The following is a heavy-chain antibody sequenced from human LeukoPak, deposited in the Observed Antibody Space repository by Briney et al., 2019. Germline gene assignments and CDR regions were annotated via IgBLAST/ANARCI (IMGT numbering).Heavy chain of an antibody. CDR1: GGSISSSSYY. V-gene: IGHV4-39*01. CDR2: IYYSGST. Sequence: SETPSLTCTASGGSISSSSYYWGWIRQPPGKGLEWIGSIYYSGSTYYNPSLKSRVTISVDTSKNQFSLKLSSVTAADTAVYYCASLEFDPWGQGTLVTVSS. D-gene: IGHD3-3*01. CDR3: ASLEFDP. J-gene: IGHJ5*02.